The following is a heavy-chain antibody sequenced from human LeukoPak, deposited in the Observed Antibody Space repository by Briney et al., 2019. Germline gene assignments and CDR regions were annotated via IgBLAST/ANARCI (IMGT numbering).Heavy chain of an antibody. Sequence: SVKVSCKASGGTFSSYAISWVRQAPGQGLEWMGRIIPIFGTANYAQKFQGRVTITTDESTSTAYMELSSLRSEDTAVYYCARDGEYSGGYLDYWGQGTLVTVSS. V-gene: IGHV1-69*05. J-gene: IGHJ4*02. CDR1: GGTFSSYA. CDR2: IIPIFGTA. D-gene: IGHD1-26*01. CDR3: ARDGEYSGGYLDY.